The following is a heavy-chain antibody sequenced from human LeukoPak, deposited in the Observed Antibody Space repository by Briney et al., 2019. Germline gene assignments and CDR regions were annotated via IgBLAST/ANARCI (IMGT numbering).Heavy chain of an antibody. V-gene: IGHV1-2*04. CDR3: AIAAAEGYWFDP. D-gene: IGHD6-13*01. CDR2: INPNSGGT. Sequence: ASVKVSCKASGYTFTGYYMHWVRQAPGQGLEWMGWINPNSGGTNYAQKFQGWVTMTRHTSISTAYMELSRLRSDDTAVYYCAIAAAEGYWFDPWGQGTLVTVSS. J-gene: IGHJ5*02. CDR1: GYTFTGYY.